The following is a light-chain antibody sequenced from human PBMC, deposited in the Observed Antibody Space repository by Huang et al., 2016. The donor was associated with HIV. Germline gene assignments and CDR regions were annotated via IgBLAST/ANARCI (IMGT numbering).Light chain of an antibody. Sequence: IQMTQSPTSLSASVGDRVSIVCRASQSISTYLNWYQQKPGKAPKLLISSASTRHRGVPSRFSGSGSGTEFTLTIRGLQLDDFATYYCQQSYSALSSFGPGTRL. CDR2: SAS. CDR3: QQSYSALSS. J-gene: IGKJ5*01. CDR1: QSISTY. V-gene: IGKV1-39*01.